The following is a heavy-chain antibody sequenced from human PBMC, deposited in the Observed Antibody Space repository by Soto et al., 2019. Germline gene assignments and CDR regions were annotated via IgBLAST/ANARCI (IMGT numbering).Heavy chain of an antibody. V-gene: IGHV4-39*01. CDR2: IYYSGST. CDR1: GGSISSSSYY. J-gene: IGHJ4*02. CDR3: ARVWPAAGG. Sequence: SETLSLTCTVSGGSISSSSYYWGWIRQPPGKGLEWIGSIYYSGSTYYNPSLKSRVTISVDTSKNQFSLKLSSVTAADTAVYYCARVWPAAGGWGQGTLVTVSS. D-gene: IGHD6-13*01.